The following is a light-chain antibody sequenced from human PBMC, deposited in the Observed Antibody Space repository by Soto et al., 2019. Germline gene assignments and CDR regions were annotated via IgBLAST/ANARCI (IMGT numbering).Light chain of an antibody. V-gene: IGLV2-11*01. CDR2: DVS. Sequence: QSVLTQPRSVSGSPGQAVTISCTGTSSDVGGYNYVSWYQQHPGKAPKLMIFDVSKRPSGVPDRFSGSKSGNTASLTISGLQAEDEADYYCCSYAGSYTYVFGKGTKVTDL. CDR1: SSDVGGYNY. CDR3: CSYAGSYTYV. J-gene: IGLJ1*01.